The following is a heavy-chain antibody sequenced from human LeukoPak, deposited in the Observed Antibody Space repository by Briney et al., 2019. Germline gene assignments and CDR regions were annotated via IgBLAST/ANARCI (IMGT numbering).Heavy chain of an antibody. D-gene: IGHD3-3*01. CDR1: GFTFSSYA. V-gene: IGHV3-33*06. Sequence: GGSLRLSCAASGFTFSSYAMSWARQAPGKGLEWVAVIWFDGSIKFYGDSVKGRFTVSRDNSKNTLYLQMNSLGAEDTAVYYCAKAGYDFRTGYHRGFLDYWGQGTLVTVSS. CDR2: IWFDGSIK. CDR3: AKAGYDFRTGYHRGFLDY. J-gene: IGHJ4*02.